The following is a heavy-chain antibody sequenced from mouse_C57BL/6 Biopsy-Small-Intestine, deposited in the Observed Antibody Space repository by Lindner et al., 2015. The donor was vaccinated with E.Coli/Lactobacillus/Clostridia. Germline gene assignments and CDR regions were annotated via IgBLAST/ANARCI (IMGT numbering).Heavy chain of an antibody. CDR3: AGDYGAY. V-gene: IGHV1-82*01. J-gene: IGHJ3*01. CDR2: IYLGDGDT. D-gene: IGHD2-4*01. CDR1: GYAFSSSW. Sequence: VQLQESGPELVKPGASVKISCKASGYAFSSSWMNWVKQRPGKGLEWIGRIYLGDGDTNYNGKFKGQATLTADKSSSTAYMQLSTLTSEDSAVYFCAGDYGAYWGQGTLVTVSA.